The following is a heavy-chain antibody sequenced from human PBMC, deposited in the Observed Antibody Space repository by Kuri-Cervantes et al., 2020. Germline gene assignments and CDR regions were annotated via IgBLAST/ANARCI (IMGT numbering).Heavy chain of an antibody. CDR1: GGSISSCGYS. J-gene: IGHJ3*02. Sequence: PCAVSGGSISSCGYSWSWIRQPPGKGLEWIGYIYHSGSTYYNPSPKSRVTISVDRSKNQFSLKLSSVTAADTAVYYCARVGGVAAMAFDIWGQGTMVTVSS. D-gene: IGHD2-15*01. V-gene: IGHV4-30-2*01. CDR3: ARVGGVAAMAFDI. CDR2: IYHSGST.